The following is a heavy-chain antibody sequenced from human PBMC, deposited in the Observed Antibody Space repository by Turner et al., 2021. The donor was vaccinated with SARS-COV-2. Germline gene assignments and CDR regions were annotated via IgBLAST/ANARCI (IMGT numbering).Heavy chain of an antibody. V-gene: IGHV3-73*01. CDR1: GFTVSGSA. D-gene: IGHD2-15*01. J-gene: IGHJ4*02. CDR3: TIYCSGGSCYGI. CDR2: IRSKANSYAT. Sequence: EVQLVESGGGLVQPGGSLKLSCAASGFTVSGSAMPWVRQASGKGLELVGRIRSKANSYATAYAASVKGRFTISRDDSKNTAYLQMNSLKTEDTAVYYCTIYCSGGSCYGIWGQGTLVTVSS.